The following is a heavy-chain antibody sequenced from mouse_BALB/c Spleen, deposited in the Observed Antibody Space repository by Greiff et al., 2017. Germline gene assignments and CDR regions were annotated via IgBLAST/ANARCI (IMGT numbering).Heavy chain of an antibody. J-gene: IGHJ3*01. D-gene: IGHD4-1*01. CDR1: GFTFSDFY. V-gene: IGHV7-1*02. CDR3: ARDAELGRAWFAY. Sequence: EVNVVESGGGLVQPGGSLRLSCATSGFTFSDFYMEWVRQPPGKRLEWIAASRNKANDYTTEYSASVKGRFIVSRDTSQSILYLQMNALRAEDTAIYYCARDAELGRAWFAYWGQGTLVTVSA. CDR2: SRNKANDYTT.